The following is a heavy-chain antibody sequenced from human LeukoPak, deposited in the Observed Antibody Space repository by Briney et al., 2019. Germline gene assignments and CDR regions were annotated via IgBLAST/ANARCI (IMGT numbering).Heavy chain of an antibody. CDR3: ASGVVVPAASAAPGDY. D-gene: IGHD2-2*01. Sequence: SETLSLTCTVSGGSISRGGYYWSWIRQHPGKGLEWIGYIYYSGSTYYNPSLKSRVTISVDTSKNQFSLKLSSVTAADTAVYYCASGVVVPAASAAPGDYWGQGTLVTVSS. CDR2: IYYSGST. J-gene: IGHJ4*02. CDR1: GGSISRGGYY. V-gene: IGHV4-31*03.